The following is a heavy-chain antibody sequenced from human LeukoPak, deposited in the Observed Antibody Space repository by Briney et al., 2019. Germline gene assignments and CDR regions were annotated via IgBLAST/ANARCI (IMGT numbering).Heavy chain of an antibody. D-gene: IGHD3-16*02. Sequence: ASVKVSCKASGYTFTSCGISWVRQAPGQGLEWMGWISAYNGNTNYAQKLQGRVTMTTDTSTSTAYMELRSLRSDDTAVYYCARVEVIAYYFDYWGQGTLVTVSS. CDR1: GYTFTSCG. J-gene: IGHJ4*02. CDR3: ARVEVIAYYFDY. CDR2: ISAYNGNT. V-gene: IGHV1-18*01.